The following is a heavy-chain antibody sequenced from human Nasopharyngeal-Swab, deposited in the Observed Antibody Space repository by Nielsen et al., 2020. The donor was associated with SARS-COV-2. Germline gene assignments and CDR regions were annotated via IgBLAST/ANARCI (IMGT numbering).Heavy chain of an antibody. CDR3: VKHQGSSSDQ. V-gene: IGHV3-23*01. CDR1: GFTFSSYA. CDR2: ISGSGGST. J-gene: IGHJ4*02. Sequence: GGSLRLSCAASGFTFSSYAMSWVRQAPGKGLEWVSAISGSGGSTNYADSVRGRFTISRDNAKNTLYLQMNSLRVEDTAVYYCVKHQGSSSDQWGQGTLVTVSS.